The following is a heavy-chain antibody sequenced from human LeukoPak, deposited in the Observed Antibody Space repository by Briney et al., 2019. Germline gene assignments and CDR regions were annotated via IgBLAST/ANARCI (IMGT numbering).Heavy chain of an antibody. CDR2: IKQDGSEK. Sequence: GGSLRLSCAASGFTFSSYWMSWVRQAPGKGLEWVANIKQDGSEKYYVDSVKGRFTISRENAKNSLYLQMNSLRAEDTAVYYCARELSYYYGSGSYNGNWFDPWGQGTLVTVSS. CDR3: ARELSYYYGSGSYNGNWFDP. J-gene: IGHJ5*02. CDR1: GFTFSSYW. V-gene: IGHV3-7*01. D-gene: IGHD3-10*01.